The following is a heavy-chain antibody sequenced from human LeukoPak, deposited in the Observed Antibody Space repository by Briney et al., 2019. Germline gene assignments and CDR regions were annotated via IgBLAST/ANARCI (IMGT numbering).Heavy chain of an antibody. CDR3: ARGFPNWNYEGKNWFDP. V-gene: IGHV1-46*01. CDR2: INPSGGST. Sequence: ASVKVSCKASGYTFTSYYMHWVRQAPGQGLEWMGIINPSGGSTSYAQKFQGRVTMTRDMSTSTVYMELSSLRSGDTAVYYCARGFPNWNYEGKNWFDPWGQGTLVTVSS. J-gene: IGHJ5*02. D-gene: IGHD1-7*01. CDR1: GYTFTSYY.